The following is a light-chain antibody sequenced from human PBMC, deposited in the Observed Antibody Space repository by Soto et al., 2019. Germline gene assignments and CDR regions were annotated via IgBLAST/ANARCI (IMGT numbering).Light chain of an antibody. CDR1: QSISSW. CDR2: DAS. CDR3: QQYNSFT. Sequence: DIQMTQSPSSLSASVGDRVTMTCRASQSISSWLAWYQQKPGKAPKLLIYDASSLESGVPSRFSGSGSGTEFTLTISSLQPDDFATYDCQQYNSFTFGGGTKVDIK. V-gene: IGKV1-5*01. J-gene: IGKJ4*01.